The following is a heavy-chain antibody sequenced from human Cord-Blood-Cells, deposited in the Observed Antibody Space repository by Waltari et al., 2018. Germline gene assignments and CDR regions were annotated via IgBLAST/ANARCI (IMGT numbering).Heavy chain of an antibody. CDR2: IYYRGST. V-gene: IGHV4-39*01. D-gene: IGHD6-13*01. CDR3: ARRDRAAAGTDY. J-gene: IGHJ4*02. CDR1: GGSISSSSYY. Sequence: QLQLQESGPGLVKPSETLSLTCTVSGGSISSSSYYWGWIRQPPGKGLEWIGSIYYRGSTYYNPSLKSRVTISVDTSKNQFSLKLRSVTAADTAVYYCARRDRAAAGTDYWGQGTLVTVSS.